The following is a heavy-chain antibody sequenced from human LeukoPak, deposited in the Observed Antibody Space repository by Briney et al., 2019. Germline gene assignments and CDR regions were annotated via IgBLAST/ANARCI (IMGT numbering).Heavy chain of an antibody. Sequence: PGGSLRLSCSASGFTFSSYAMHWVRQAPGKGLEYVSGIRSNGGSTYYADSVKGRFTISRDNSKNILYLQMNSLRPEDTAVYYGAKAPVGDTSYFYSWGWGTGIMVSS. CDR1: GFTFSSYA. D-gene: IGHD1-26*01. CDR3: AKAPVGDTSYFYS. J-gene: IGHJ4*02. CDR2: IRSNGGST. V-gene: IGHV3-64D*08.